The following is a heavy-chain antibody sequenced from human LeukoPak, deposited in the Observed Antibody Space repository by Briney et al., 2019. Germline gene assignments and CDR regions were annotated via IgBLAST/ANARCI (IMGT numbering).Heavy chain of an antibody. CDR3: ARDIPYCSSTSCPGNAFDI. CDR1: GFTFDDYA. Sequence: PGRSLRLSCAASGFTFDDYAMHWVRHAPGKGLEWVSGISWNSGSIGYADSVKGRFTISRDNAKNSLYLQMNSLRAEDTALYHCARDIPYCSSTSCPGNAFDIWGQGTMVTVSS. J-gene: IGHJ3*02. D-gene: IGHD2-2*01. V-gene: IGHV3-9*01. CDR2: ISWNSGSI.